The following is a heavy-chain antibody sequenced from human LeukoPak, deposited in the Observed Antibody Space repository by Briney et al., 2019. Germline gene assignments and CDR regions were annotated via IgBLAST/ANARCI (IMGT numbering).Heavy chain of an antibody. CDR2: INSHGSST. CDR1: GFNFSSYW. CDR3: VRLTGAESDY. Sequence: SGGSLSLSCAASGFNFSSYWLHWVRQVPGKGLVWVSGINSHGSSTSYADSVKGRFTISRDNAKNTLHLQMNSLRAEDTAVYYCVRLTGAESDYWGQGTLVTVSS. J-gene: IGHJ4*02. D-gene: IGHD7-27*01. V-gene: IGHV3-74*01.